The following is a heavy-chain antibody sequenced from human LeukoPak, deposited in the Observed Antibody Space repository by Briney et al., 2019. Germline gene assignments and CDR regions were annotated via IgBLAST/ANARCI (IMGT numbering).Heavy chain of an antibody. CDR3: ARGQGYYYGSGSYYLPLGY. D-gene: IGHD3-10*01. V-gene: IGHV4-4*07. Sequence: SETLSLTCTVSGASISNHYWSWIRQPAGKGLEWIGRISTSGSTNYNPSLKSRVTMSADTSKNQFSLKLSSVTAADTAVYYCARGQGYYYGSGSYYLPLGYWGQGTLVTVSS. J-gene: IGHJ4*02. CDR2: ISTSGST. CDR1: GASISNHY.